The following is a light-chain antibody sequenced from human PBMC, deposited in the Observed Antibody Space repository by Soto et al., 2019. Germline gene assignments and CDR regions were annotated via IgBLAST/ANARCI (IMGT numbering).Light chain of an antibody. CDR1: QTVNNNY. J-gene: IGKJ3*01. V-gene: IGKV3-20*01. CDR3: QQYGTSPFT. CDR2: GAS. Sequence: EIVLTQSPGTLSLSPGERATLSCRASQTVNNNYLTCYQQTPGQAPRLLIYGASSRATGIPDKFSGSGSGTDFTLTISRLEPEDCAVYYCQQYGTSPFTFGPGTKVDIK.